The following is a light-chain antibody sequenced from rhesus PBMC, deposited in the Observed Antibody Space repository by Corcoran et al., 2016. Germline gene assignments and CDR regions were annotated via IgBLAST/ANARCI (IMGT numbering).Light chain of an antibody. Sequence: DIQMTQSPSSLSASVGDTVTITCRASQGISSYLAWYQQKPGKAPKPLIYYASNLESGVPSRVSGSGSGTEINLTISSLQPEDFATYYCQQYNSAPPTFDGGTKVEIE. CDR3: QQYNSAPPT. CDR2: YAS. V-gene: IGKV1-37*01. CDR1: QGISSY. J-gene: IGKJ4*01.